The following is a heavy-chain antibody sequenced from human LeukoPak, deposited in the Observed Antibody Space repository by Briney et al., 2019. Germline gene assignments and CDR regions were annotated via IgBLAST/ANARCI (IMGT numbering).Heavy chain of an antibody. D-gene: IGHD6-13*01. CDR2: IYPDDSDT. Sequence: GESLKISCKHSEYGFPNYCIGWVRQMPGKGLEWMGIIYPDDSDTRYSPSFQGQVTISADKSISTAYLQWSSLKASDTAMYYCAIGRVGQQLGDYWGQGTLVTVSS. CDR1: EYGFPNYC. V-gene: IGHV5-51*01. CDR3: AIGRVGQQLGDY. J-gene: IGHJ4*02.